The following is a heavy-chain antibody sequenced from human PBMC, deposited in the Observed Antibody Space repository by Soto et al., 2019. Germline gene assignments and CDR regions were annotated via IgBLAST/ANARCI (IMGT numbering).Heavy chain of an antibody. CDR1: GFTFTSSA. J-gene: IGHJ3*02. D-gene: IGHD6-13*01. Sequence: SVKVSCKASGFTFTSSAMQWVRQARGQRLEWIGWIVVGSGNTNYAQKFQERVTITRDMSTSTAYMELSSLRSEDTAVYYCAASFIAAAGNDAFDIWGQGTMVTVSS. CDR3: AASFIAAAGNDAFDI. CDR2: IVVGSGNT. V-gene: IGHV1-58*02.